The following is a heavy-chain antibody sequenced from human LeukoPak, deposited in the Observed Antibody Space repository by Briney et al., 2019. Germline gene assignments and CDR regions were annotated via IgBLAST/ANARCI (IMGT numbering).Heavy chain of an antibody. Sequence: GGSLRLSCAASGFTFSNAWMSWVRQAPGKGLEWVGRIKSKTDGGTTDYAAPVKGRFTISRDDSKNTLYLQMNSLKTEDTAVYYCTTDLSMVRGVTPYDYWGQGTLVTVSS. CDR1: GFTFSNAW. D-gene: IGHD3-10*01. J-gene: IGHJ4*02. V-gene: IGHV3-15*01. CDR2: IKSKTDGGTT. CDR3: TTDLSMVRGVTPYDY.